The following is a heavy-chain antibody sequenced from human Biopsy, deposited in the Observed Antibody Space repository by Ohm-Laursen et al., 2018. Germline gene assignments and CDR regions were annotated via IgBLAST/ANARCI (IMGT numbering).Heavy chain of an antibody. CDR3: ARHAPSYSGSYWRYFDL. Sequence: PGTLSLTCTVSGGSINGGSYYWSWLRQPPGKGLEWIGYIYYSGNTHYNPSLKSRVTMSIDTSKNQFSLRLSSVTSADTAVYYCARHAPSYSGSYWRYFDLWGRGTLVTVSS. D-gene: IGHD1-26*01. CDR1: GGSINGGSYY. J-gene: IGHJ2*01. V-gene: IGHV4-61*01. CDR2: IYYSGNT.